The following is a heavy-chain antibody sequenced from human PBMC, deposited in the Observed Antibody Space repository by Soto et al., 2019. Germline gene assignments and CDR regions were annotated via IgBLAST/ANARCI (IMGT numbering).Heavy chain of an antibody. CDR1: GFTFSSYE. CDR2: ISSSGSTI. D-gene: IGHD2-2*01. J-gene: IGHJ4*02. Sequence: EVQLVESGGGLVQPGGSLRLSCAASGFTFSSYEMNWVRQAPGKGLEWVSYISSSGSTIYYADSVKGRFTISRDNAKNSLYLLLNILRAEETAVYYCASVDRDGYHDTFAGWGQGTPVTVS. V-gene: IGHV3-48*03. CDR3: ASVDRDGYHDTFAG.